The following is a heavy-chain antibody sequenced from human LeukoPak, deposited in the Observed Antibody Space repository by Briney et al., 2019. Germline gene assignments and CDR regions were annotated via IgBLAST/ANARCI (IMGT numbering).Heavy chain of an antibody. V-gene: IGHV4-38-2*01. D-gene: IGHD6-19*01. J-gene: IGHJ4*02. CDR1: CDSISSGYY. Sequence: SETLSLTCAVSCDSISSGYYWGWIRQPPGKGLEWIGSIHQSGTTYYNPSLKSRVTISADTSKNQFSLKLSSVTAADTAVYYCARDSSCWVGYFDYWGQGTLVTVSS. CDR2: IHQSGTT. CDR3: ARDSSCWVGYFDY.